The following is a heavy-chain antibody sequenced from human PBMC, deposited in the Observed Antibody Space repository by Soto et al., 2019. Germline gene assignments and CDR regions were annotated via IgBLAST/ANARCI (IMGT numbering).Heavy chain of an antibody. CDR1: GGSFSDYY. CDR3: ASYKTLGYCSGGSCYTTNWFDP. J-gene: IGHJ5*02. Sequence: SETLSLTCAVYGGSFSDYYWSWIRQPPGKGLEWIGKINHGGHTNYNPSLKSRVTISVDTSKNQFSLKLSSVTAADTAVYYCASYKTLGYCSGGSCYTTNWFDPWGQGTLVTVSS. CDR2: INHGGHT. D-gene: IGHD2-15*01. V-gene: IGHV4-34*01.